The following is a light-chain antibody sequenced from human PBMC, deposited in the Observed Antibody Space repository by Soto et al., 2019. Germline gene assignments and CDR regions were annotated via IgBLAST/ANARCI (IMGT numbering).Light chain of an antibody. J-gene: IGKJ4*01. CDR1: QDISNY. V-gene: IGKV1-33*01. Sequence: DIQMTQSPSSLSASVGDRVTITCQASQDISNYLNWYQQKPGKAPKLLIYDAFSLETGVPSRFSGSGSGTDFTFTISSLRPEDIVTYFCQQYDDLPLTFGGGTKVEIK. CDR2: DAF. CDR3: QQYDDLPLT.